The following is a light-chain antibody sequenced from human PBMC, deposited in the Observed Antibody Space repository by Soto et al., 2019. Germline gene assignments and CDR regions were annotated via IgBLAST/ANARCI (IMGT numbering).Light chain of an antibody. Sequence: DIVMTQSPDSLAVSLGERATINCKSSQSVLNSSNNKNYVAWYQHKPGQPPKLLIYWASTRESGVPDRFSGSGSGTDFTLTISSLQAEDVAVYYCQQYYTLPVTFGQGTKVEIK. J-gene: IGKJ1*01. CDR3: QQYYTLPVT. V-gene: IGKV4-1*01. CDR1: QSVLNSSNNKNY. CDR2: WAS.